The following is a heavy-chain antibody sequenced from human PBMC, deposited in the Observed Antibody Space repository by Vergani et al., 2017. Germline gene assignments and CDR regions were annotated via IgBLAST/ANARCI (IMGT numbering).Heavy chain of an antibody. V-gene: IGHV3-11*03. D-gene: IGHD5-18*01. CDR1: GFTFSDYY. CDR3: ANQRGRGYSYGYSY. Sequence: VQLLESGGGLVQPGGSLRLSCAASGFTFSDYYMSWIRQAPGKGLEWVSYISSSSSYTNYADSVKGRFTISRDNAKNSLYLQMNILRAEDTAVYYCANQRGRGYSYGYSYWGQGTLVTVSS. CDR2: ISSSSSYT. J-gene: IGHJ4*02.